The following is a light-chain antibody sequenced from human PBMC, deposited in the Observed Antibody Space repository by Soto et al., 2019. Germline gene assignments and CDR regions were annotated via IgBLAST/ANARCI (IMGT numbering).Light chain of an antibody. CDR3: SSYTTGSTRV. CDR1: SSDVGGYKF. V-gene: IGLV2-14*01. Sequence: QSALTQPASVSGSPGQSITISCTGTSSDVGGYKFVSWYQQHPGKAPKLMIYEVSNRPSGVSNRFSGSKSGNTASLTISGLQAEDAADYYCSSYTTGSTRVFGGGTKLTVL. CDR2: EVS. J-gene: IGLJ3*02.